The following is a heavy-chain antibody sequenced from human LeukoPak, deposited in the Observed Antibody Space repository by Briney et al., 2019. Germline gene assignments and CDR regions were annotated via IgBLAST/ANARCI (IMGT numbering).Heavy chain of an antibody. CDR2: ISNNGGYT. J-gene: IGHJ6*02. D-gene: IGHD3-3*01. V-gene: IGHV3-23*01. Sequence: GGSLRLSCAASGFTFSSSAMSWVRQAPGKGLEWVSAISNNGGYTYYADSVQGRFTISRDNSKNTLYLQMNSLRAEDTAVYYCARVFTSYYYYGMDVWGQGTTVTVSS. CDR3: ARVFTSYYYYGMDV. CDR1: GFTFSSSA.